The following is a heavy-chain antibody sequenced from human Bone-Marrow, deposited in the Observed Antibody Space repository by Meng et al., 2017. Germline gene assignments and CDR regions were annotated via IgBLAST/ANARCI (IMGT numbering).Heavy chain of an antibody. V-gene: IGHV4-4*02. Sequence: QVQLQESGPGLVKHSGARSLTCTVSGDSISSDIWWSWVRQPPGKGLEWIGEVYHRGDTNYNPSLKSRVDISVDKSKNQFYLSLFSVTAADTAVYYCGRDQGRELINHWGQGTLVTVSS. CDR1: GDSISSDIW. D-gene: IGHD1-7*01. J-gene: IGHJ4*02. CDR2: VYHRGDT. CDR3: GRDQGRELINH.